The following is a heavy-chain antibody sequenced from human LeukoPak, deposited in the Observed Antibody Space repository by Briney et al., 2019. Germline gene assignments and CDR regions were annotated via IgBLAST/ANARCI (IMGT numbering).Heavy chain of an antibody. CDR3: AGYCGGECYGMDV. J-gene: IGHJ6*02. CDR1: GFSFSSYY. Sequence: GRSLRLSCAASGFSFSSYYMSWVRQAPGKGLEWVANIKQDGSEKFYVDSVKGRFTISRDNAKNSLYLQMNSLRAEDTAVYYCAGYCGGECYGMDVWGQGTTVTVSS. CDR2: IKQDGSEK. V-gene: IGHV3-7*01. D-gene: IGHD2-21*01.